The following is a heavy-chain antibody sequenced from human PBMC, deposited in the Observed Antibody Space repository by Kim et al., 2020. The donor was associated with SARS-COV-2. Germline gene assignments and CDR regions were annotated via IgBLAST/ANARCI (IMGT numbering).Heavy chain of an antibody. J-gene: IGHJ4*02. Sequence: GGSLRLSCAASGFTFSSYEMNWVRQAPGKGLEWVSYISSSGSTIYYADSVKGRFTISRGNAKNSLYLQMNSLRAEDTAVYYCARAMWELPFDYWGQGTLVTVSS. D-gene: IGHD1-26*01. V-gene: IGHV3-48*03. CDR2: ISSSGSTI. CDR1: GFTFSSYE. CDR3: ARAMWELPFDY.